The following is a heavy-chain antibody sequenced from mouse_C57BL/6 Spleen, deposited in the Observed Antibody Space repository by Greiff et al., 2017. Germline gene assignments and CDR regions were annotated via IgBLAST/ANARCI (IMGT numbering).Heavy chain of an antibody. CDR2: ITPNYGTT. V-gene: IGHV1-39*01. CDR3: ATLSSYYDYDAAY. D-gene: IGHD2-4*01. CDR1: GYSFTDYN. J-gene: IGHJ3*01. Sequence: VQLQQSGPELVKPGASVKISCKASGYSFTDYNMNWVQQSNGKSLEWIGVITPNYGTTSYTQKFKGKATLTVDQSSSTAYMQLNSLTSEDSAVYYCATLSSYYDYDAAYWGQGTLVTVSA.